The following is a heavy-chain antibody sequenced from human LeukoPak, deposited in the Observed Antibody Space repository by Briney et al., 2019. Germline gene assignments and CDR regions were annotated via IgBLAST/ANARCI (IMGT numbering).Heavy chain of an antibody. CDR1: GFTFSSYA. D-gene: IGHD6-19*01. V-gene: IGHV3-23*01. CDR2: ISGSGGST. CDR3: ANRDCSGWYHYFDY. Sequence: GGSLRLSCAASGFTFSSYAMSWVRQAPGKGLEWLSTISGSGGSTYYADSVKGRFTISRDNSKNTLYLQMNSLRAEDTAVYYCANRDCSGWYHYFDYWGQGTLVTVSS. J-gene: IGHJ4*02.